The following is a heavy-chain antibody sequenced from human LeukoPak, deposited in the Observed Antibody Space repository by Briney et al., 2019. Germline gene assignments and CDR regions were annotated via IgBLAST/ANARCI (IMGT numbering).Heavy chain of an antibody. Sequence: ASVKVSCKASGYTFTGYYMHWVRQAPGQGLEWMGWINPSGGSTSYAQKFQGRVTMTRDTSTSTVYMELSSLRSEDTAVYYCARGSYYYGSGSYYPWAQYWGQGTLVTVSS. CDR2: INPSGGST. V-gene: IGHV1-46*01. CDR3: ARGSYYYGSGSYYPWAQY. D-gene: IGHD3-10*01. CDR1: GYTFTGYY. J-gene: IGHJ4*02.